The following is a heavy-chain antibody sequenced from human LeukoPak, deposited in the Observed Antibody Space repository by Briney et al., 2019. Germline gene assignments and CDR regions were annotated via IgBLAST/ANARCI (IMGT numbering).Heavy chain of an antibody. CDR3: ARDNCSGGSCYLD. D-gene: IGHD2-15*01. CDR1: GYSISSGYY. J-gene: IGHJ4*02. Sequence: SETLSLTCTVSGYSISSGYYWGWIRQPPGKRLEWIGSIYHSGSTYYNPSLKSRVTISVDTSKNQFSLKLNSVTAADTAVYYCARDNCSGGSCYLDWGQGTLVTVSS. CDR2: IYHSGST. V-gene: IGHV4-38-2*02.